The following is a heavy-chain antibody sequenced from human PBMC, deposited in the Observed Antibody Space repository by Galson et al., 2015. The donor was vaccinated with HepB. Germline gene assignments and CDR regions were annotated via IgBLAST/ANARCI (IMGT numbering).Heavy chain of an antibody. CDR1: GYTLTELS. V-gene: IGHV1-24*01. Sequence: SVKVSCKVSGYTLTELSVHWVRQAPGKGLEWMGGFEPEDDETIYALNFQARVTMTEDTSTDTAYIELNRLRFEDTAVYYCATATGRGDYDFENWGQGTLATVSS. J-gene: IGHJ4*02. D-gene: IGHD3/OR15-3a*01. CDR3: ATATGRGDYDFEN. CDR2: FEPEDDET.